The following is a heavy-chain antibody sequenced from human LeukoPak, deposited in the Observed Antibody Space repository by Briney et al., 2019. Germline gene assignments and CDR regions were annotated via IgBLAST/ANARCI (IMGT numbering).Heavy chain of an antibody. CDR1: GGSISSSRYY. Sequence: SDTLSLTCTVSGGSISSSRYYWGWVRQPPGKGLEWIGSIYYSGSTFYNPSLKSQVTISVDTSKNQFSLKLSSVTAADTAVFYCARGLPGGAFDYWGQGTLVTVSS. CDR2: IYYSGST. CDR3: ARGLPGGAFDY. D-gene: IGHD2-21*01. J-gene: IGHJ4*02. V-gene: IGHV4-39*01.